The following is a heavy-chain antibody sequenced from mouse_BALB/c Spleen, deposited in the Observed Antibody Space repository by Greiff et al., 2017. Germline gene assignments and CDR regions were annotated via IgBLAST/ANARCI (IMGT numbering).Heavy chain of an antibody. J-gene: IGHJ3*01. CDR2: IYPGNSDT. Sequence: EVQLQQSGTVLARPGASVKMSCKASGYTFTSYWMHWVKQRPGQGLEWIGAIYPGNSDTSYNQKFKGKAKLTAVTSTSTAYMELSSLTNEDSAVYYCTRSLYGNAWFAYWGQGTLVTVSA. CDR1: GYTFTSYW. D-gene: IGHD2-10*02. CDR3: TRSLYGNAWFAY. V-gene: IGHV1-5*01.